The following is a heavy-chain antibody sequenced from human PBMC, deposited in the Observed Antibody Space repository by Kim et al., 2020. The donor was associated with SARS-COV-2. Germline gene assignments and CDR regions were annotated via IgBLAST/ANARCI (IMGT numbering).Heavy chain of an antibody. CDR2: ALHGGST. J-gene: IGHJ4*02. CDR3: PGRPLHSGGYFDC. D-gene: IGHD6-19*01. V-gene: IGHV4-38-2*02. Sequence: SETLSLTCTVSDSSISSPYYWGWIRQPPGKGLEYVALALHGGSTYYNPSLKSRVTISIDTSKNQLSLSLTSVTAADTAIYYCPGRPLHSGGYFDCWGQGT. CDR1: DSSISSPYY.